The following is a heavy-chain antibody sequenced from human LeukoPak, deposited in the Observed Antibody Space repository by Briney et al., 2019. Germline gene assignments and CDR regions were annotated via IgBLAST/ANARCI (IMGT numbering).Heavy chain of an antibody. J-gene: IGHJ4*02. Sequence: GGSLRLSCAASGFTFSSYAMHWDRQAPGKGLEYVSVINNNGGTTYYANSVKGRFTISRDNSKNTVLLQMGSLRAEDMAVYYCARGTTVNTPFDHWGQGTLVTVSS. CDR1: GFTFSSYA. CDR3: ARGTTVNTPFDH. CDR2: INNNGGTT. V-gene: IGHV3-64*01. D-gene: IGHD4-11*01.